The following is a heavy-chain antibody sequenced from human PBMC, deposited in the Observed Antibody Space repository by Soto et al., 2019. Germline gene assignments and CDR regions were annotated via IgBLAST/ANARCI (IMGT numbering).Heavy chain of an antibody. CDR2: IYYLGST. D-gene: IGHD3-10*01. CDR3: ARDGYDGSGSPYPAY. J-gene: IGHJ4*02. V-gene: IGHV4-59*01. CDR1: VGSMTAYF. Sequence: PSQILSLTCRVSVGSMTAYFWSWIRQSPGKGLEWIGYIYYLGSTDYNPSLKSRVTISVDTSKRQFSLRLTSVTAADTAVYYCARDGYDGSGSPYPAYWGPGTQVTVS.